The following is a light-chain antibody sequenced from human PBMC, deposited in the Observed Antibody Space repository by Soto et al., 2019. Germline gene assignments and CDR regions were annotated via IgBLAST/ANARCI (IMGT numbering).Light chain of an antibody. CDR1: QSVSKF. Sequence: IVLTQSPATLSLSPGDRATLSCKASQSVSKFLAWYQQKPGQSPRLLMYEASNRATAIPARFSGSGSGTDFTLTISSLEPEDFAVYYCQQRSNGITFGQGTRLEI. CDR2: EAS. J-gene: IGKJ5*01. CDR3: QQRSNGIT. V-gene: IGKV3-11*01.